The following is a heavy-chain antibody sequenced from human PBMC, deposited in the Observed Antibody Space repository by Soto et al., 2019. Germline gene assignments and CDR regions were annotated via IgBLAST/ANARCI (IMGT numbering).Heavy chain of an antibody. V-gene: IGHV3-9*01. Sequence: PGGSLRLSCAASGFTFSSYAMHWVRQAPGKGLEWVSGISWNSGSIGYADSVKGRFTISRDNAKNSLYLQMNSLRAEDTALYYCAKDRSDTAAAGIDYWGQGTLVTVSS. CDR2: ISWNSGSI. CDR1: GFTFSSYA. D-gene: IGHD6-13*01. J-gene: IGHJ4*02. CDR3: AKDRSDTAAAGIDY.